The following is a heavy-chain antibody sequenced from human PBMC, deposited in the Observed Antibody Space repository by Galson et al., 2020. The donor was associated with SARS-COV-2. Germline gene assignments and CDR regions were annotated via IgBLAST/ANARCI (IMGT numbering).Heavy chain of an antibody. CDR3: ARRISVYSSSLKNTGYFYYYMDV. D-gene: IGHD6-6*01. CDR2: IYYSGST. V-gene: IGHV4-59*08. CDR1: GGSITSYD. Sequence: SETLSLTCTVSGGSITSYDWSWIRQPPGKELEWIGYIYYSGSTNYNPSLKSRVTISVDTSKNQFSLKLSSVTAADTAVYYCARRISVYSSSLKNTGYFYYYMDVWGKGTTVTVSS. J-gene: IGHJ6*03.